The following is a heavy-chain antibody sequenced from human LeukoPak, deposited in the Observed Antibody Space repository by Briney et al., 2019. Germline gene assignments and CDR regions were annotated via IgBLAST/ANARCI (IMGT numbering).Heavy chain of an antibody. CDR3: ARDKNSGECVSNSCYGVWPLDI. V-gene: IGHV1-69*05. J-gene: IGHJ3*02. CDR1: GGTSSINA. D-gene: IGHD2-2*01. Sequence: GASVKVSCKASGGTSSINAITWVRQAPGQGLEWMGGIIPMSETPKYTQKSQGRVTIATDESTNTAYMELSSLRSEDTAVYYCARDKNSGECVSNSCYGVWPLDIWGQGTMVTVSP. CDR2: IIPMSETP.